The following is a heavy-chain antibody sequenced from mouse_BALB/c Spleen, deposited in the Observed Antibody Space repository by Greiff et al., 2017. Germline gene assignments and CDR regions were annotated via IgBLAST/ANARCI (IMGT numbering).Heavy chain of an antibody. CDR1: GFTFSSYT. CDR3: TRVLNDYDFDY. Sequence: EVQLVESGGGLVKPGGSLKLSCAASGFTFSSYTMSWVRQTPEKRLEWVATISSGGSYTYYPDSVKGRFTISRDNAKNTLYLQMSSLKSEDTAMYYCTRVLNDYDFDYWGQGTTLTVSS. V-gene: IGHV5-6-4*01. CDR2: ISSGGSYT. J-gene: IGHJ2*01. D-gene: IGHD2-4*01.